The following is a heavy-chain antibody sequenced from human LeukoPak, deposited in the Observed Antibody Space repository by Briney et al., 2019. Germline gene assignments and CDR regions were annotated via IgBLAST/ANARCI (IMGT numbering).Heavy chain of an antibody. CDR1: GFTFSSYA. Sequence: GGSLRLSCAASGFTFSSYAMRWVRQAPGKGLEWVAVISYDGSNKYYADSVKGRFTISRDNSKNTLYLQMNSLRAEDTAVYYCARGGFTYSSGPDDYWGQGTLVTVSS. J-gene: IGHJ4*02. CDR3: ARGGFTYSSGPDDY. D-gene: IGHD3-22*01. V-gene: IGHV3-30*04. CDR2: ISYDGSNK.